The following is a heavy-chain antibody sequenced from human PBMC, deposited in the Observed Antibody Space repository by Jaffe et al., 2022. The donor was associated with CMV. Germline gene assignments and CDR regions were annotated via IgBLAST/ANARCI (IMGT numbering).Heavy chain of an antibody. CDR1: GGSFSGYY. D-gene: IGHD3-16*01. Sequence: QVQLQQWGAGLLKPSETLSLTCAVYGGSFSGYYWSWIRQPPGKGLEWIGEINHSGSTNYNPSLKSRVTISVDTSKNQFSLKLSSVTAADTAVYYCARGPKGGPSDPGGYYFDYWGQGTLVTVSS. CDR2: INHSGST. J-gene: IGHJ4*02. V-gene: IGHV4-34*01. CDR3: ARGPKGGPSDPGGYYFDY.